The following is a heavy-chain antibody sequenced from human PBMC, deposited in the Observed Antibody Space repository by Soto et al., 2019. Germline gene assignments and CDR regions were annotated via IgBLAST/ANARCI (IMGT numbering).Heavy chain of an antibody. CDR2: INPSGGST. J-gene: IGHJ6*02. Sequence: QVQLVQSGAEVKKPGASVKVSCKASGYTFTSYYMHWVRQAPGQGLEWRGIINPSGGSTSYAQKYQGRVHMTRDTSTSTVYMELSRLRSEDTAVYYCARDRGDSGYDGYYYYSGMDVWGQGTTVTVSS. CDR1: GYTFTSYY. V-gene: IGHV1-46*01. D-gene: IGHD5-12*01. CDR3: ARDRGDSGYDGYYYYSGMDV.